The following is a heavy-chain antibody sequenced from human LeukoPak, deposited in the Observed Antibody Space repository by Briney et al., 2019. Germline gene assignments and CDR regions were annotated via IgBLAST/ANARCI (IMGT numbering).Heavy chain of an antibody. J-gene: IGHJ5*02. V-gene: IGHV4-34*01. CDR1: GETFSGYY. D-gene: IGHD6-6*01. CDR2: INHSGST. Sequence: SETLSLTCVVHGETFSGYYWRWIRQPPGKGLEWIGGINHSGSTNYNPSLKSRVTMSVDTSKNQFSLKLSSVTAADTAVYYCARGRFRIAARPMYNWFDPWGQGTLVTVSS. CDR3: ARGRFRIAARPMYNWFDP.